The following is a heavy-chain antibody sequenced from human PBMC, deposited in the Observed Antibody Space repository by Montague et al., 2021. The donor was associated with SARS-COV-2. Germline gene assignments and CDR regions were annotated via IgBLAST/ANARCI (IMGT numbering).Heavy chain of an antibody. Sequence: SLRLSCAASGFTFSSYGMHWVRQAPGKGLEWVAVIWYDGSNKYXXXSXXGRFTISRDKSKNTLYLQMNSLRAEDTAVYYCARSKGVVINGVCDYWGQGTLVTVSS. J-gene: IGHJ4*02. CDR2: IWYDGSNK. CDR1: GFTFSSYG. CDR3: ARSKGVVINGVCDY. D-gene: IGHD3-3*01. V-gene: IGHV3-33*01.